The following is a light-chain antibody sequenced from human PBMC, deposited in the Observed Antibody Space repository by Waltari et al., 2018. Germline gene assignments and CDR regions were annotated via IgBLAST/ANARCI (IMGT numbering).Light chain of an antibody. V-gene: IGKV2-28*01. Sequence: DIVMTQSPLSLPVTPGEPASISCRSSQSLLYSNGYNYLDWYLQKPGQSPQLLIYLGSNRASGVPDRFRGSGSGTDFTLKISRVEAEDVGVYYCMQTLQTRLTFGGGTKVEIK. CDR1: QSLLYSNGYNY. CDR2: LGS. J-gene: IGKJ4*01. CDR3: MQTLQTRLT.